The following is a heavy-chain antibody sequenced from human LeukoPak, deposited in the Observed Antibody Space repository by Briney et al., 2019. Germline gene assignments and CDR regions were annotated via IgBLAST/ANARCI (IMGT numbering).Heavy chain of an antibody. CDR1: GGFISSYY. V-gene: IGHV4-59*08. D-gene: IGHD6-13*01. J-gene: IGHJ6*02. Sequence: SETLSLTCTVSGGFISSYYWSWIRQPPGKGLEWIGYIYYSGSTNYNPSLKSRVTISVDTSKNQFSLKLSSVTAADTAVYYCARHFGIAAAGTGMDVWGQGTTVTVSS. CDR3: ARHFGIAAAGTGMDV. CDR2: IYYSGST.